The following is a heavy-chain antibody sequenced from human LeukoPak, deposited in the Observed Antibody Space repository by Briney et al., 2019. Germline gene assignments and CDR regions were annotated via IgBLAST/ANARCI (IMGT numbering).Heavy chain of an antibody. V-gene: IGHV4-34*01. CDR1: GGSFSGYY. J-gene: IGHJ4*02. D-gene: IGHD3-16*02. CDR2: INHSGST. Sequence: PSETLSLTCAVYGGSFSGYYWSWVRQPPGKGLEWIGEINHSGSTNYNPSLTSRVTISVDTSKNQFSLKLSSVTAADTAVYYCARAVSLTYYDYVWGSYRYLGRFIQYYFDYWGQGTLVTVSS. CDR3: ARAVSLTYYDYVWGSYRYLGRFIQYYFDY.